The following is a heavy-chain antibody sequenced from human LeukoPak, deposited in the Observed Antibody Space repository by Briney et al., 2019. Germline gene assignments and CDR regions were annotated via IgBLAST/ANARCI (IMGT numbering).Heavy chain of an antibody. V-gene: IGHV3-9*01. J-gene: IGHJ3*02. CDR2: ISWNSGSI. CDR3: AKDRGDDILTGPDAFDI. D-gene: IGHD3-9*01. CDR1: GFTFDDYA. Sequence: GGSLRLSCAASGFTFDDYAMHWVRQAPGKGLEWVSGISWNSGSIGYADSVKGRFTISRDNAKNSLYLQMNSLRAEDTALYYCAKDRGDDILTGPDAFDIWGQGTMVTVSS.